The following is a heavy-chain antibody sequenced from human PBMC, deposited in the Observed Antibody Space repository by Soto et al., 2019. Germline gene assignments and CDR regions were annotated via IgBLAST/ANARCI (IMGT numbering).Heavy chain of an antibody. Sequence: QVQLVQSGAEVKKPGSSVKVSCKASGGTFSSYAISWVRQAPGQGLEWMGGIIPIFGTANYAQKFQGRVTIAADESSSTAYMELSSLRSEDTAVYYCAREGAQYSYGPNTLDYWGQGTLVTVSS. CDR1: GGTFSSYA. D-gene: IGHD5-18*01. V-gene: IGHV1-69*12. J-gene: IGHJ4*02. CDR2: IIPIFGTA. CDR3: AREGAQYSYGPNTLDY.